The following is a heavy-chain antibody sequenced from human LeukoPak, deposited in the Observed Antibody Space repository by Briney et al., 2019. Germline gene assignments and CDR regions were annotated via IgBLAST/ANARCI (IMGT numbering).Heavy chain of an antibody. CDR2: ISGSGGST. D-gene: IGHD1-26*01. Sequence: GGSLRLSCAASGFTFSSYAMSWVRQAPGKGLEWVSAISGSGGSTYYADSVKGRFTISRDNSKNTLYLQMNSLRAEDTAVYYCAKVGVGGWELPPLHIQNDYWGQGTLVTVSS. CDR3: AKVGVGGWELPPLHIQNDY. J-gene: IGHJ4*02. CDR1: GFTFSSYA. V-gene: IGHV3-23*01.